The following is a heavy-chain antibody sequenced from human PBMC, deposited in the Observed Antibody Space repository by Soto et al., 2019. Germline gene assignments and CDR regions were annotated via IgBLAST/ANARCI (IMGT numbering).Heavy chain of an antibody. D-gene: IGHD3-9*01. J-gene: IGHJ4*02. CDR1: GGSIISGGYY. Sequence: SETLSLTCTVSGGSIISGGYYWSLIRQHPGKGLEWIGYIYYSGSTYYNPSLKSRVTISVDTSKNQFSLKLSSVTAADTAVYYCARAKQILTGYSLFDYWGQGTLVTVSS. CDR2: IYYSGST. V-gene: IGHV4-31*03. CDR3: ARAKQILTGYSLFDY.